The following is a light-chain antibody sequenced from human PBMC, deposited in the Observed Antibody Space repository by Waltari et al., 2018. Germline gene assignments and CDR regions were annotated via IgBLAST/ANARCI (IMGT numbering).Light chain of an antibody. CDR2: DAS. CDR1: QPVSSSY. CDR3: QQYGPSYT. Sequence: VLTQSPGTLSLSPGARATLSCRASQPVSSSYLAWYQQIPGRAPRLLIYDASNRATGVPDRCIAGGSGTDFTLTITRLEPEDVAVYYCQQYGPSYTFGQGTKLEI. J-gene: IGKJ2*01. V-gene: IGKV3-20*01.